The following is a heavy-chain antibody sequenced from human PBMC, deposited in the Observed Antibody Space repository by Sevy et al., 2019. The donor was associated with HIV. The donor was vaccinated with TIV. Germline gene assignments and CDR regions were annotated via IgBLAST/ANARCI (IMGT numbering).Heavy chain of an antibody. D-gene: IGHD3-3*01. J-gene: IGHJ4*02. Sequence: ASVNVSCKASGYTFTSYAMHWVRQAPGQRLEWMGWINAGNGNTKYSQKFQGRVTITRDTSASTAYMELSSLRSEDTAVYYCAADYDFWSGYYVYWGQGTLVTVSS. V-gene: IGHV1-3*01. CDR2: INAGNGNT. CDR1: GYTFTSYA. CDR3: AADYDFWSGYYVY.